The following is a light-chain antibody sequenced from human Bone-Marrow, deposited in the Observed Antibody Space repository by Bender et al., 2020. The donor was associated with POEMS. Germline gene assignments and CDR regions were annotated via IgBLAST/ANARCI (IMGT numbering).Light chain of an antibody. CDR3: SSYTTRSTWV. Sequence: QSALTQPASVSGSPGQSITISCSGTNSDIGHYDYVSWYQQYPGKAPKLMIYDVTNRPSGVSSRFSGSKSGNTASLTISGLQAEDEADYYCSSYTTRSTWVFGGGTKLTVL. V-gene: IGLV2-14*01. CDR2: DVT. J-gene: IGLJ3*02. CDR1: NSDIGHYDY.